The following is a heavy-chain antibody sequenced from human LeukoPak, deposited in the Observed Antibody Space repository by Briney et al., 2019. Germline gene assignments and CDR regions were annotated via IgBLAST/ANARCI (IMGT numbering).Heavy chain of an antibody. CDR2: ISWDGSST. J-gene: IGHJ5*02. CDR3: AKAGQPYYYDSSGWKNWFDP. V-gene: IGHV3-43*01. D-gene: IGHD3-22*01. Sequence: GGSRRLSCAASGFTFDDYTMHWVRQTPGKGLEWVSLISWDGSSTYYADSMKGRFTISRDNSKNSLYLQMNSLRAEDTAVYYCAKAGQPYYYDSSGWKNWFDPWGQGTLVTVSS. CDR1: GFTFDDYT.